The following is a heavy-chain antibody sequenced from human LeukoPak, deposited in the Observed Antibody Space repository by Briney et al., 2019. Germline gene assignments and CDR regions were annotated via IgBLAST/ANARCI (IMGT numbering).Heavy chain of an antibody. CDR2: ISSSGSTI. Sequence: PGRSLRLSCAASGFTFSDYSMSWVRQAPGKGPEWVSSISSSGSTIYYADSVKGRFTISRDNAKNSLYLQMHSLRAEDTAVYYCARDKFMAGVDYCGGDCYSGWFDPWGQGTLVTVSS. J-gene: IGHJ5*02. D-gene: IGHD2-21*02. V-gene: IGHV3-11*01. CDR1: GFTFSDYS. CDR3: ARDKFMAGVDYCGGDCYSGWFDP.